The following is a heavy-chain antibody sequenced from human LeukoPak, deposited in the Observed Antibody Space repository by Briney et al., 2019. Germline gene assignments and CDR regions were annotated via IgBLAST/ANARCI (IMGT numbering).Heavy chain of an antibody. J-gene: IGHJ4*02. V-gene: IGHV4-4*07. CDR1: GDSTSAYY. CDR3: ARDLQD. Sequence: SETLSLTCTVSGDSTSAYYWSWIRQPAGKGLEWLGRIYPNGATNYNPSLKSRVTMSIDTSKNQFSLKLSSVTAADTAVYYCARDLQDLGQGTLVTVSS. CDR2: IYPNGAT.